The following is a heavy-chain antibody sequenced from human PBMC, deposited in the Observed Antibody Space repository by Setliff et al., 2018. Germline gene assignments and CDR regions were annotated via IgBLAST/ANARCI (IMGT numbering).Heavy chain of an antibody. V-gene: IGHV7-4-1*02. Sequence: ASVKVSCKASGYTLNNYAMNWVRQAPGQGFEWMGWINTKTGNPTYAQDFTGRLVFSLDTSVNTAFVQISSLKAEDTAVYYCARDGGNGVDYWGQGTLITVSS. D-gene: IGHD3-16*01. CDR1: GYTLNNYA. CDR3: ARDGGNGVDY. CDR2: INTKTGNP. J-gene: IGHJ4*02.